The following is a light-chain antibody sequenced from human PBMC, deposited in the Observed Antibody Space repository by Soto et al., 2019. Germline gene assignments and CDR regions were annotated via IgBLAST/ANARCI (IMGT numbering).Light chain of an antibody. Sequence: QSALTQPASVSGSPGQSITISCTGTSSDVGGYNYVSWYQQHPGKAPKLMIYEVSNRPSGVSNRFSGSKSGNTASLTISGLQAEDEADYYCSSYTSSSTYVFRTGTKGPS. CDR2: EVS. CDR1: SSDVGGYNY. J-gene: IGLJ1*01. V-gene: IGLV2-14*01. CDR3: SSYTSSSTYV.